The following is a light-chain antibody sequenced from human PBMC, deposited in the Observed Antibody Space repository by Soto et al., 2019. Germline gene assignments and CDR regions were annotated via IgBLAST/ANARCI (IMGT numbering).Light chain of an antibody. CDR3: SSYTSSSTLVV. V-gene: IGLV2-14*03. CDR2: EVS. CDR1: SSDVGAYNY. J-gene: IGLJ2*01. Sequence: QSALTQPASVSGSPGQSFTISCTGTSSDVGAYNYVSWYQQHPGKAPKLMIYEVSNRPSGVSNRFSGSKSGNTASLTISGLQAEDEADYYCSSYTSSSTLVVFGGGTKLTVL.